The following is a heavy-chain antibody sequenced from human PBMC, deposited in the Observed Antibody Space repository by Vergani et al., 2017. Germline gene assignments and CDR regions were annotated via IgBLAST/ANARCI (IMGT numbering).Heavy chain of an antibody. D-gene: IGHD5-18*01. CDR2: INPNSGGT. J-gene: IGHJ4*02. CDR1: GYTFTGFH. CDR3: ARTPGYSYGYPDFGLDLNFDY. V-gene: IGHV1-2*02. Sequence: QVQLVQSGTEMKKSGASVRVSCTTSGYTFTGFHIHWVRQAPGQGLEWMGWINPNSGGTNYAQKFQGRVTMTRDTSISTAYMELSRLRSDDTAVYYCARTPGYSYGYPDFGLDLNFDYWGQGTLVTVSS.